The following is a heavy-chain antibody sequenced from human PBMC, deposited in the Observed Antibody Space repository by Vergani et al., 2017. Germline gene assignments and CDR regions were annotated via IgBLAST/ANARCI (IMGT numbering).Heavy chain of an antibody. V-gene: IGHV1-69*06. J-gene: IGHJ4*02. CDR1: GGTFSSYA. D-gene: IGHD3-10*01. Sequence: QVQLVQSGAEVKKPGSSVKVSCKASGGTFSSYAISWVRQAPGQGLEWMGGIIPIFGTANYAQKFQGRVTITADKSTSTAYMELSSLRSEDTAVYYCARASYYGSGSYYGPGRYYFDYWGQGTLVTVSS. CDR2: IIPIFGTA. CDR3: ARASYYGSGSYYGPGRYYFDY.